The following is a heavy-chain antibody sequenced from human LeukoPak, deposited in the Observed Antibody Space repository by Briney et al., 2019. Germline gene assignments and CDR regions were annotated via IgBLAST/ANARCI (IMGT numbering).Heavy chain of an antibody. V-gene: IGHV1-46*01. J-gene: IGHJ5*02. Sequence: GASVKVSCKASGYTFTSYYMHWVRQAPGQGLEWMGIINPSGGSTSYAQKFQGRVTMTRDMSTSTVYMELSSLRSEDTAMYYCARRGYGIRFDPWGQGTLVTVSS. CDR2: INPSGGST. CDR1: GYTFTSYY. D-gene: IGHD3-16*01. CDR3: ARRGYGIRFDP.